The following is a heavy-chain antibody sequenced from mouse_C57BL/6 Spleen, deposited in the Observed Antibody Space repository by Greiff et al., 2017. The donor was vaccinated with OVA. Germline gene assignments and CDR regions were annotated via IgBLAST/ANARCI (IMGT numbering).Heavy chain of an antibody. J-gene: IGHJ3*01. CDR1: GYSITSGYY. Sequence: EVKLVESGPGLVKPSQSLSLTCSVTGYSITSGYYWNWIRKFPGNKLEWMGYISYDGSNNYNPSLKNRISITSDTSKNQFFLKLNSVTTEDTATYYCARGVLTGTIAYWGQGTLVTVSA. V-gene: IGHV3-6*01. CDR2: ISYDGSN. D-gene: IGHD4-1*01. CDR3: ARGVLTGTIAY.